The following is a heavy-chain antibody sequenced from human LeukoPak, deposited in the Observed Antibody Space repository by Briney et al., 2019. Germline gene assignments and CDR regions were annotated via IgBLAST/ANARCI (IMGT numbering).Heavy chain of an antibody. J-gene: IGHJ4*02. V-gene: IGHV4-59*12. CDR3: ARDRKQQLGSYYFDY. CDR2: IYYSGTT. D-gene: IGHD6-13*01. CDR1: GGSIGTYS. Sequence: SETLSLTCTVSGGSIGTYSWNWIGQPPGKGLEWIGYIYYSGTTNYNPSLKSRVTISVDTSKNQFSLKLSSVTAADTAVYYCARDRKQQLGSYYFDYWGQGTLVTVSS.